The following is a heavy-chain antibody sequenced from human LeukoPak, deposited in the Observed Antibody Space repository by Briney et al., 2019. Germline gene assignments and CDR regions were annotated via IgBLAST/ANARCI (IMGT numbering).Heavy chain of an antibody. Sequence: SETLSLTCTVSGGSISSGGYYWSWIRQHPGKGLEWIGYIYYSGSTYYNPSLKSRVTISVDTSKNQFSLKLSSVTAADTAVYYCARGSTCGGDCYSPRWFDPWGQGTLVTVSS. CDR2: IYYSGST. V-gene: IGHV4-31*03. D-gene: IGHD2-21*02. J-gene: IGHJ5*02. CDR1: GGSISSGGYY. CDR3: ARGSTCGGDCYSPRWFDP.